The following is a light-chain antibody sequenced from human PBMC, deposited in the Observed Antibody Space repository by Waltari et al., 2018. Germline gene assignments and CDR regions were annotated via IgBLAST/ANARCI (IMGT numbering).Light chain of an antibody. CDR2: DVS. CDR1: SSDIGGHHY. CDR3: SAYTSSSSRV. V-gene: IGLV2-14*03. Sequence: QSALTQPASVSGSPGQSITISCTGTSSDIGGHHYVSWYQQHPGKAPKLMIYDVSNRFSGISNRFSGSKSANTASLTISVLQAEDEADYYCSAYTSSSSRVFGTGTRVTVL. J-gene: IGLJ1*01.